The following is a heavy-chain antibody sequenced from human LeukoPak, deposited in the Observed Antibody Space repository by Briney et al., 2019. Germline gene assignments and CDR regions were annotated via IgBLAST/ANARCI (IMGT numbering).Heavy chain of an antibody. CDR2: IEEDGGES. D-gene: IGHD2-15*01. CDR3: AREGGDIADTGFDY. J-gene: IGHJ4*02. V-gene: IGHV3-7*01. Sequence: GGSLRLSCATSGFNFSSYWMSWVRQAPGKELEWVANIEEDGGESYYVDSVKGRFTISRDNAKNSLYLQMNSLRAEDTAVYYCAREGGDIADTGFDYWGQGTLVAVSS. CDR1: GFNFSSYW.